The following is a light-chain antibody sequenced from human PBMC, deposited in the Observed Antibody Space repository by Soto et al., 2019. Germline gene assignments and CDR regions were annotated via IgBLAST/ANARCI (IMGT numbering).Light chain of an antibody. J-gene: IGKJ4*01. CDR2: DES. CDR1: QSIGSH. Sequence: EVVLAQSPATLSSSVGERSPFFCPASQSIGSHLAWYQQKPGQPPRLLIYDESNRTSGIPARFSGSVSGTYSTLSISSLAPEDCAVYNCQQRDQWPVTFGGGIKL. CDR3: QQRDQWPVT. V-gene: IGKV3-11*01.